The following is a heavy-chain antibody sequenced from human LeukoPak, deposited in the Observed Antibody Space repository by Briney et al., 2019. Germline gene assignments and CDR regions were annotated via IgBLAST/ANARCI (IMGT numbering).Heavy chain of an antibody. CDR3: ARGLARLARPFDS. D-gene: IGHD3-9*01. CDR2: INHSGTS. J-gene: IGHJ4*02. Sequence: PSETLSLTCTVSGGSVRSGSYYWSWIRQPPGKGLEWIGEINHSGTSNYSPSLKSRVTMSADTSKNQLSLNLTSVTAADTAIYYCARGLARLARPFDSWGQGTVVTVSS. V-gene: IGHV4-39*07. CDR1: GGSVRSGSYY.